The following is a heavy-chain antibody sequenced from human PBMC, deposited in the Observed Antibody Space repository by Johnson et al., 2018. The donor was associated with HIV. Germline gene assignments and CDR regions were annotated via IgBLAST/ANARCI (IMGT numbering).Heavy chain of an antibody. CDR1: GFTFSSYA. CDR3: AKGGPVLQFLEWLPGRAFDI. Sequence: QVQLVESGGGVVQPGRSLRLSCAASGFTFSSYAMHWVRQDPCKGLAWVAVISYDGSNKYYADSVKGRFPISRDNSKNTLYLQMNSLRAEDTAVYYCAKGGPVLQFLEWLPGRAFDIWGQGTMVTVSS. CDR2: ISYDGSNK. J-gene: IGHJ3*02. D-gene: IGHD3-3*01. V-gene: IGHV3-30*04.